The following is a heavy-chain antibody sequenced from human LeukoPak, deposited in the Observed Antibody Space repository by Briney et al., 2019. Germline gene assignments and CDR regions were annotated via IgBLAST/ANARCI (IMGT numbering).Heavy chain of an antibody. Sequence: PGGSLRLSCAASGFTFSSYSMNWVRQAPGKGLEWVSSISSSSSYIYYADSVKGRFTISRDNAKNSLYLQMNSLRAEDTAVYYCARETYYYDSTATDYFDYWGQGTLVTVSS. CDR1: GFTFSSYS. D-gene: IGHD3-22*01. V-gene: IGHV3-21*01. CDR3: ARETYYYDSTATDYFDY. CDR2: ISSSSSYI. J-gene: IGHJ4*02.